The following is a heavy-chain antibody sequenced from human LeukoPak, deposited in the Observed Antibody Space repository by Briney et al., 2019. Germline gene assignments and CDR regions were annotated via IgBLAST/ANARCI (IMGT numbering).Heavy chain of an antibody. CDR2: MNPNSGNT. CDR1: GYTFSTYD. D-gene: IGHD2-2*01. J-gene: IGHJ4*02. CDR3: ARAIRYQLLSDY. Sequence: VASVKVSCKTSGYTFSTYDINWVRQAAGQGLEWMGWMNPNSGNTGFAQKFQGRATITRDTSITTAYLELSSLRSEDTAVYCCARAIRYQLLSDYWGQGTLVTVSS. V-gene: IGHV1-8*03.